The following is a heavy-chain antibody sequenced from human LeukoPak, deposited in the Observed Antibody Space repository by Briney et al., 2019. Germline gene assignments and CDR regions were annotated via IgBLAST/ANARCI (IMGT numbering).Heavy chain of an antibody. CDR3: ARALRGGSWYPVLWDCSDP. Sequence: QPGGSLRLSCAASGFTFSNYWMSWVRQAPGKGLEWVANIKQDGSEKYYVDSVKGRFTISRDNAKNSLYMQMNSLGAEDTAVYYCARALRGGSWYPVLWDCSDPWGQGTLVTVSS. J-gene: IGHJ5*02. V-gene: IGHV3-7*05. D-gene: IGHD6-13*01. CDR1: GFTFSNYW. CDR2: IKQDGSEK.